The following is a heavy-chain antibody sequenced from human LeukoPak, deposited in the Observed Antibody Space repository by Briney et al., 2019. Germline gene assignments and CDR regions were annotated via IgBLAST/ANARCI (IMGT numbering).Heavy chain of an antibody. CDR1: GGTFSSYA. J-gene: IGHJ5*02. D-gene: IGHD5-18*01. V-gene: IGHV1-69*05. CDR2: IIPIFGTA. CDR3: ARGRIQHNWFDP. Sequence: SVKVSCKASGGTFSSYAISWVRQAPGQGLEWMGGIIPIFGTANYAQKFQGRVTITTDESTSTAYMELSSLRSEDTAVYYCARGRIQHNWFDPWGQGTLVTVSS.